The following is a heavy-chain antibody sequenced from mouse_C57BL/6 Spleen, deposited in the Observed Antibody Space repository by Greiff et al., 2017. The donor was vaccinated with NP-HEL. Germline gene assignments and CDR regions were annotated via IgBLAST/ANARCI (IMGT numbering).Heavy chain of an antibody. D-gene: IGHD2-2*01. J-gene: IGHJ3*01. CDR1: GFSLTSYA. Sequence: QVQLQQPGPGLVAPSQSLSITCNVSGFSLTSYAISWVRQPPGQGLEWLGVIWTGGGTNYNSALKSRLSINKDNSKSQVFLKMNSLQTDDTARYYCAKITGYAWFAYWGQGTLVTVSA. V-gene: IGHV2-9-1*01. CDR3: AKITGYAWFAY. CDR2: IWTGGGT.